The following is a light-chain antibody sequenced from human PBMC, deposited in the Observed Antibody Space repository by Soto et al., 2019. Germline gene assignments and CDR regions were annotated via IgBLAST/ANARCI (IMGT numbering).Light chain of an antibody. Sequence: EIVLTQSPSTLSSFPGDRVTLSCRASQYINTRLAWYQHRPGQAPRLLIYQTSIRAAGIPASFSASGSGTDFTLTISDVQPEDFAAHDCQQRSNWHPITFGQGTRLEIK. CDR1: QYINTR. CDR3: QQRSNWHPIT. J-gene: IGKJ5*01. V-gene: IGKV3D-11*01. CDR2: QTS.